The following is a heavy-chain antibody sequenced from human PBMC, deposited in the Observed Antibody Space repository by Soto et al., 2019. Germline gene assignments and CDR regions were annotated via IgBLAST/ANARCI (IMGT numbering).Heavy chain of an antibody. CDR2: INPSGGST. Sequence: ASVKVSCKASGYTFTSYYMHWVRQAPGQGLEWMGIINPSGGSTSYAQKFQGRVTMTRDTSTSTVYMELSSLRSEDTAVYYCARDLSIEAPRGVPRGYWGQGTLVTVSS. J-gene: IGHJ4*02. CDR3: ARDLSIEAPRGVPRGY. CDR1: GYTFTSYY. D-gene: IGHD6-6*01. V-gene: IGHV1-46*01.